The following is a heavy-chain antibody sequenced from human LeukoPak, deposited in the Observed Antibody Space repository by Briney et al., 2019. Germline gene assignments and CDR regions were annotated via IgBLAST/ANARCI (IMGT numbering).Heavy chain of an antibody. D-gene: IGHD3-22*01. V-gene: IGHV3-30*02. CDR3: AKGYDSSGFYLDY. CDR2: MRSDGSTK. Sequence: GGSLRLACAASGFTFSNYAMHWVRQAPGKGLEWVAYMRSDGSTKYYADSVKGRFTISRDNSKNTLYVQMNSLRAEDTAVYYCAKGYDSSGFYLDYWGQGTLVTVSS. J-gene: IGHJ4*02. CDR1: GFTFSNYA.